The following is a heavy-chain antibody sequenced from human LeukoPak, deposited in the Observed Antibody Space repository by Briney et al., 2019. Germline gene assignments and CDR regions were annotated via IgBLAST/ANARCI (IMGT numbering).Heavy chain of an antibody. D-gene: IGHD3-3*01. Sequence: ASVKVSCKASGYTFTSYYMHWVRQAPGQGLEWMGIINPSGGSTSYTQKFQGRVTMTRDTSTSTVYMELSSLRSEDTAVYYCAKDYDFRSGHPPLSNWGQGTLVTVSS. CDR3: AKDYDFRSGHPPLSN. V-gene: IGHV1-46*01. J-gene: IGHJ4*02. CDR2: INPSGGST. CDR1: GYTFTSYY.